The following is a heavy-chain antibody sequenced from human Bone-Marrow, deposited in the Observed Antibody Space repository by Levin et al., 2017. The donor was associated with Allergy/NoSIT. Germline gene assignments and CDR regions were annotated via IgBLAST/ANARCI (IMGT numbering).Heavy chain of an antibody. V-gene: IGHV3-72*01. CDR1: GFTFSDHY. D-gene: IGHD2-21*02. CDR2: STNKANSYAT. Sequence: GESLKISCAASGFTFSDHYMEWVRQAPGKGLEWVGRSTNKANSYATRYAASVTGRFFISRDESKNLLYLQMNSLKIEDTAVYYCVRGAYCGGDCPYDYWGQGTLVTVSS. J-gene: IGHJ4*02. CDR3: VRGAYCGGDCPYDY.